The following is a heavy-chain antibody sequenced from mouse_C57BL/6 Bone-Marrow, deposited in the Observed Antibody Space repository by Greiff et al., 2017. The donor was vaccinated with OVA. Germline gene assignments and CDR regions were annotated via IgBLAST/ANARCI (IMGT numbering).Heavy chain of an antibody. CDR2: IDPENGDT. D-gene: IGHD1-1*01. V-gene: IGHV14-4*01. CDR3: TTDGSSYRWWYFDV. Sequence: VQLQQSGAELVRPGASVKLSCTASGFNIKDDYMHWVKQRPEQGLEWIGWIDPENGDTEYASKFQGTAPRTAETSSNTAYLQLSSLTSEDTAGYYWTTDGSSYRWWYFDVWGTGTTVTVSS. CDR1: GFNIKDDY. J-gene: IGHJ1*03.